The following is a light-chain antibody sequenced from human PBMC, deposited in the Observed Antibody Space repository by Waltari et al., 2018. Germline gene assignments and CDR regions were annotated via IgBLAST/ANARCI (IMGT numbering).Light chain of an antibody. V-gene: IGLV1-44*01. CDR3: AAWDDSLNGVV. CDR1: SSNIGSNT. Sequence: QSVLTPPRTASGTPGQRVTISCSGSSSNIGSNTVNWYQQLPGTAPKLIIYSNNQRPSGVPDRFSGSMSGTSASLAISGLQSEDEADYYCAAWDDSLNGVVFGGWTKLTVL. J-gene: IGLJ2*01. CDR2: SNN.